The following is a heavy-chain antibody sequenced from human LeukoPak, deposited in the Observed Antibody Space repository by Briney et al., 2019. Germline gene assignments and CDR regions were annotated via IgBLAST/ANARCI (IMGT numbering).Heavy chain of an antibody. CDR1: GGSISSYY. V-gene: IGHV4-34*01. CDR3: ARGLAKSDILTGYSFDY. D-gene: IGHD3-9*01. CDR2: INHSGST. Sequence: SETLSLTCTVSGGSISSYYWTWIRQPPGKGLEWNGEINHSGSTNYNTSLKSRFTISVDTSKNQFSLKLSYVTAADTGVYYCARGLAKSDILTGYSFDYWGQGNLVTVSS. J-gene: IGHJ4*02.